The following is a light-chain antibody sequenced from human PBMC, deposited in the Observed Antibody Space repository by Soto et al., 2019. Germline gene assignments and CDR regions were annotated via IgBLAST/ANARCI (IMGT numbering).Light chain of an antibody. CDR2: GAS. Sequence: EIVLTQSPGTLSLSPGERATLSCRASQSVSSSYLAWYQQKPGQAPRLLIYGASSRATGIPDRFSGSGSETDFTLTISRLELEDFAVYYCHQYDSSPLTFGGGTKVEIK. J-gene: IGKJ4*01. CDR3: HQYDSSPLT. CDR1: QSVSSSY. V-gene: IGKV3-20*01.